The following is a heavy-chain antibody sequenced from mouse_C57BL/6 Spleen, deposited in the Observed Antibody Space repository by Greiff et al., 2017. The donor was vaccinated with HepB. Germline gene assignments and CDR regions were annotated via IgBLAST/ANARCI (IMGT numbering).Heavy chain of an antibody. CDR2: IRSKSSNYAT. D-gene: IGHD2-5*01. CDR3: VRENYSNYNWYFDV. V-gene: IGHV10-3*01. J-gene: IGHJ1*03. Sequence: GGGLVQPKGSLKLSCAASGFTFNTYAMHWVRQAPGKGLEWVARIRSKSSNYATYYGDSVKDRFTISRDDSQSMLYLQMNNLKAEDTAMYYCVRENYSNYNWYFDVWGTGTTVTVSS. CDR1: GFTFNTYA.